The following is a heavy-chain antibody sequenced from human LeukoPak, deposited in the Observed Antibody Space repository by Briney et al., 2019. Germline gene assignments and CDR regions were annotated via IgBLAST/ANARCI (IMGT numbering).Heavy chain of an antibody. D-gene: IGHD6-13*01. Sequence: SETLSLTCTVSGGSISSGDYYWSWIRQPPGKGLEWNGYIYYSGSTYYNPSLKSRVTISVDTSKNQFSLKLSSVTAADTAVYYCARDKRIAAAGTWFDPWGQGTLVTVSS. CDR1: GGSISSGDYY. V-gene: IGHV4-30-4*01. CDR3: ARDKRIAAAGTWFDP. CDR2: IYYSGST. J-gene: IGHJ5*02.